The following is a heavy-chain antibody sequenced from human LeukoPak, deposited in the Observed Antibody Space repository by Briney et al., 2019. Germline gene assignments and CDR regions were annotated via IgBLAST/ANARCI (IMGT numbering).Heavy chain of an antibody. CDR2: FYSGGST. CDR1: GFTVSSNY. D-gene: IGHD6-19*01. Sequence: GGSLRLSCAASGFTVSSNYMSWVRQAPGKGLEWVSVFYSGGSTYYADSVQGRFTISRDNSKNTVHLQMNSLRAEDTVVYYCARGAGWNYFEYWGQGTLVTVSS. CDR3: ARGAGWNYFEY. J-gene: IGHJ4*02. V-gene: IGHV3-66*02.